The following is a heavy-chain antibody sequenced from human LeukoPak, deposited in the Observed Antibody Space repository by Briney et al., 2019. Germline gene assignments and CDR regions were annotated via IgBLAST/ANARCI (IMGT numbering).Heavy chain of an antibody. J-gene: IGHJ5*02. V-gene: IGHV4-34*01. Sequence: KTSETLSLTYAVYGGSLNGHYWSWIRQPPGKGLEWIGEGSESGGTKFNSSLKSRVTISADTSKNQFSLKLNSVTAADTAVYYCAKNGQSGFSFDPWGQGTLVTVSS. D-gene: IGHD3-3*01. CDR3: AKNGQSGFSFDP. CDR2: GSESGGT. CDR1: GGSLNGHY.